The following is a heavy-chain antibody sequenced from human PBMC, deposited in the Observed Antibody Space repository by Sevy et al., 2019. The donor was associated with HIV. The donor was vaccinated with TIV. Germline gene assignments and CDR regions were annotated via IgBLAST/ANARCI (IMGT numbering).Heavy chain of an antibody. J-gene: IGHJ6*02. CDR1: GFTFSSYW. CDR3: ARDQSGSPPHYYYGMDV. Sequence: GGSLRLSCAASGFTFSSYWMSWVRQAPGKGLEWVANIKQDGSEKYYVDSVKGRFTISRDNAKNSLYLQMNSLRAEDTAVYYCARDQSGSPPHYYYGMDVWGQGTTVTVSS. D-gene: IGHD1-26*01. CDR2: IKQDGSEK. V-gene: IGHV3-7*01.